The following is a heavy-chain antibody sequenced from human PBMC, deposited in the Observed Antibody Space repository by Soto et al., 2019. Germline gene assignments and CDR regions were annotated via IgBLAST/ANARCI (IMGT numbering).Heavy chain of an antibody. D-gene: IGHD3-16*01. CDR2: IYSGGYT. CDR3: GTPGGGGGY. CDR1: GFTVSNNY. V-gene: IGHV3-53*01. Sequence: EVQLVESGGGLIQPGGSLRLSCAVSGFTVSNNYMSWVRQAPGKGLEGVSVIYSGGYTAYGDSVKGRFTISRDNSKNTLLFQMNSQGAVDGVVFYGGTPGGGGGYWGQGTLVTVSS. J-gene: IGHJ4*02.